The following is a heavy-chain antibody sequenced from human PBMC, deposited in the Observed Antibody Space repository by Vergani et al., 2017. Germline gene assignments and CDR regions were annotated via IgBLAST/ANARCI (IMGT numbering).Heavy chain of an antibody. V-gene: IGHV1-2*02. CDR3: ARDGAVAGIPPLFDY. Sequence: QVQLVQSGAEVKKPGASVKVSCKASGYTFTGYYMHWVRQAPGQGLEWMGWINPNSGGTNYAQKFQGRGTMTRDTSISTAYMELSRLRSDDTAVYYCARDGAVAGIPPLFDYWGQGTLVTVSS. CDR1: GYTFTGYY. D-gene: IGHD6-19*01. CDR2: INPNSGGT. J-gene: IGHJ4*02.